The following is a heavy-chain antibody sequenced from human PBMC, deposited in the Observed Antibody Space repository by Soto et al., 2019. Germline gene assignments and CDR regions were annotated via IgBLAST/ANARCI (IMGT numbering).Heavy chain of an antibody. Sequence: GGSLRLSCAASGFTFSSYAMSWVRQAPGKGLEWVSAISGSGGSTYYADSGKGRFTISRDNSKNTLYLEMNSLRAEETAVYYCAKIRFDVVVVAATPELNPKLNWFDPWGQGTLVTVSS. CDR1: GFTFSSYA. CDR2: ISGSGGST. CDR3: AKIRFDVVVVAATPELNPKLNWFDP. V-gene: IGHV3-23*01. D-gene: IGHD2-15*01. J-gene: IGHJ5*02.